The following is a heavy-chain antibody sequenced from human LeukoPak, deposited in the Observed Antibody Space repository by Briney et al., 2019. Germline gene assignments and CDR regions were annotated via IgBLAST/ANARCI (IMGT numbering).Heavy chain of an antibody. CDR1: GFTFSSYN. Sequence: AGGSLRLSCAASGFTFSSYNLHWLRQAPGKGLEWLTVISYDGSYTSYGASVKGRFTVSRDNSQNTLYLQMNGLRAEDTALYYCPRDHSAMPSYWGQGTLVTVSS. CDR3: PRDHSAMPSY. V-gene: IGHV3-30*03. CDR2: ISYDGSYT. D-gene: IGHD2-2*01. J-gene: IGHJ4*02.